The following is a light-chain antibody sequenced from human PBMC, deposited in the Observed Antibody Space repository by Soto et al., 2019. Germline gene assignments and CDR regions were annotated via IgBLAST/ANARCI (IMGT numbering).Light chain of an antibody. CDR1: QSVSSSY. Sequence: IVWTQSPGTLSLSPGERATFSCRASQSVSSSYLAWYQQKPGQAPRLLIYVASSKATGIPHRFSGSGSGTDFTLTISRLEPEDFAVYYCQQYGSSPETFGQGTQVEIK. CDR2: VAS. V-gene: IGKV3-20*01. J-gene: IGKJ1*01. CDR3: QQYGSSPET.